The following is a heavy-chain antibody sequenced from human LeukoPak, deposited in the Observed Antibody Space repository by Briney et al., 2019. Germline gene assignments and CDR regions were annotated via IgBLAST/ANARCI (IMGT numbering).Heavy chain of an antibody. CDR1: GGSISSGGYY. D-gene: IGHD7-27*01. CDR2: IYHSGST. Sequence: SETLSLTCTVSGGSISSGGYYWSWIRQPPGKGLEWIGYIYHSGSTYYNPSLKSRVTISVDRSKNQFSLKLSSVTAADTAVYYCARDSRGPGAYWGQGTLVTVSS. CDR3: ARDSRGPGAY. V-gene: IGHV4-30-2*01. J-gene: IGHJ4*02.